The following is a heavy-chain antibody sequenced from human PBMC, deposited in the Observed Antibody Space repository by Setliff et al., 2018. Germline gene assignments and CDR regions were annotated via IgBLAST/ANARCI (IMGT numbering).Heavy chain of an antibody. CDR3: ARDSPEMVAHPAAHCFDP. CDR2: ISAQDGNT. Sequence: ASVKVSCKASGYSFLSYGITWVRQAPGQGLEWMGWISAQDGNTIYAQNFQGRVTMTTDTSTSTAHMELRSLRSDDTAVYYCARDSPEMVAHPAAHCFDPWGQGTLVTVSS. D-gene: IGHD2-15*01. J-gene: IGHJ5*02. V-gene: IGHV1-18*01. CDR1: GYSFLSYG.